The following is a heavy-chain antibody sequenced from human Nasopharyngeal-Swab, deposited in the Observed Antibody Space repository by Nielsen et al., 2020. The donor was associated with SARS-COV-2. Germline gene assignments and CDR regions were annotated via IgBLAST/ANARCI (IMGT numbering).Heavy chain of an antibody. CDR3: AKARRTDTYGYECFDS. Sequence: SLKISCAASGFTFDDYTMHWVRQAPGKGLEWVSGITWNSGNKGYAESVQGRFTISRDNAKNSLYLQMNSLRAEDTALYYCAKARRTDTYGYECFDSWGQGTLVTVSS. J-gene: IGHJ4*02. CDR2: ITWNSGNK. CDR1: GFTFDDYT. V-gene: IGHV3-9*01. D-gene: IGHD5-18*01.